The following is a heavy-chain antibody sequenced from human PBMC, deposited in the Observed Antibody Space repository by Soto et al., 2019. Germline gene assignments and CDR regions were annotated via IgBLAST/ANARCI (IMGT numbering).Heavy chain of an antibody. CDR2: INPNSGGT. CDR1: GYTFTGYY. D-gene: IGHD6-6*01. CDR3: ARLSGAARYLFVYYFDY. J-gene: IGHJ4*02. V-gene: IGHV1-2*02. Sequence: ASVKVSCKASGYTFTGYYMHWVRQAPGQGLEWMGWINPNSGGTNYAQKFQGRVTMTRDTSISTAYMELSRLRSDDTVVYYCARLSGAARYLFVYYFDYWGQGTLVTVSS.